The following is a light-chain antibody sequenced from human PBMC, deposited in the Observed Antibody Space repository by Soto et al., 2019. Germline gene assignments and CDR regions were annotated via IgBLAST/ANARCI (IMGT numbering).Light chain of an antibody. CDR3: LLSYSGARPVV. J-gene: IGLJ2*01. V-gene: IGLV7-46*01. Sequence: QAVVTQETSMTVSPGGTVTLTCGSTTGPVTSGHYPFWFQQKPGQAPRTLIYDANNKYSWTPARFSGSLLGGKAALTLSGAQPEDEAEYYCLLSYSGARPVVFGGGTELTVL. CDR1: TGPVTSGHY. CDR2: DAN.